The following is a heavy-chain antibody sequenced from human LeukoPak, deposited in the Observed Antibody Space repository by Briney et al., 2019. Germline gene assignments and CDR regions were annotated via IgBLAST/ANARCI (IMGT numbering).Heavy chain of an antibody. CDR2: IYYSGST. D-gene: IGHD1-26*01. CDR3: ARGSTLREPRSPLDY. Sequence: SETLSLTCTVSGGSISSSSYYWGWIRQPPGKGLEWIGSIYYSGSTYYNPSLKSRVTISVDTSKNQFSLKLGSVTAADTAVYYCARGSTLREPRSPLDYWGRGILVTVSS. J-gene: IGHJ4*02. CDR1: GGSISSSSYY. V-gene: IGHV4-39*07.